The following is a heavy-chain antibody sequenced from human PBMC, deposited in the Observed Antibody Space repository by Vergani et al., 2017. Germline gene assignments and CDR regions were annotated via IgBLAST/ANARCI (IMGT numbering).Heavy chain of an antibody. V-gene: IGHV3-23*04. CDR1: GFTFSSYA. J-gene: IGHJ4*02. D-gene: IGHD6-13*01. CDR3: AKDVGPVIAAAGSFDY. CDR2: ISGSGGST. Sequence: EVQLVESGGGLVQPGGSLRLSCAASGFTFSSYAMSWVRQAPGKGLEWVSAISGSGGSTYYADSVKGRFTIPRDNAKNSLYLQMNSLRAEDTALYYCAKDVGPVIAAAGSFDYWGQGTLVTVSS.